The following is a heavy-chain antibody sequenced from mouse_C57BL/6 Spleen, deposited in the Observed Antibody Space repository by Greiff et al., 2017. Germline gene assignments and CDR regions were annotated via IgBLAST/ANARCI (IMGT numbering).Heavy chain of an antibody. CDR2: INPYNGGT. CDR3: ARRLITTVVATDYFDY. D-gene: IGHD1-1*01. CDR1: GYTFTDYY. V-gene: IGHV1-19*01. J-gene: IGHJ2*01. Sequence: EVQLQQSGPVLVKPGASVKMSCKASGYTFTDYYMNWVKQSHGKSLEWIGVINPYNGGTSYNQKFKGKATLTVDKSSSTAYMELNSLTSEDSAVYYCARRLITTVVATDYFDYWGQGTTLTVSS.